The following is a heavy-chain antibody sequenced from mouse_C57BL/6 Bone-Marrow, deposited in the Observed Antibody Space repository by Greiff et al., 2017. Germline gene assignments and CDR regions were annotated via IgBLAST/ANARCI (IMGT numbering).Heavy chain of an antibody. CDR3: ARLPLILGHYGSRHPYYFDY. J-gene: IGHJ2*01. CDR2: IHPNSGST. CDR1: GYTFTSYW. D-gene: IGHD1-1*01. V-gene: IGHV1-64*01. Sequence: QVQLQQPGAELVKPGASVKLSCKASGYTFTSYWMHWVKQRPGQGLEWIGMIHPNSGSTNYNEKFKSKATLTVDKSSSTAYMQLSSLTSEDSAVYYCARLPLILGHYGSRHPYYFDYWGQGTTLTVAS.